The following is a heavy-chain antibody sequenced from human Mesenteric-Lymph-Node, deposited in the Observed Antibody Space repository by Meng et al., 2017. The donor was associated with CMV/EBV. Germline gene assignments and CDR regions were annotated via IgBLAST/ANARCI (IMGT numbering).Heavy chain of an antibody. J-gene: IGHJ4*02. D-gene: IGHD2/OR15-2a*01. CDR2: ISSSSSYI. CDR3: ASSIRATYYFDY. CDR1: GFTFSSYS. Sequence: GESLKISCAASGFTFSSYSMNWVRQAPGKGLEWVSSISSSSSYIYYADSVKGRFTISRDNAKNSLYLQMNSLRAEDTAVYYCASSIRATYYFDYWGQGTLVTVSS. V-gene: IGHV3-21*01.